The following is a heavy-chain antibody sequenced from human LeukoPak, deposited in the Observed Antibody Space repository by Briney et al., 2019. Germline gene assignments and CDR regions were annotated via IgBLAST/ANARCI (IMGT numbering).Heavy chain of an antibody. CDR2: INSDGSST. J-gene: IGHJ4*02. CDR3: VRMVRGVYYFDY. Sequence: GGSLRLSCAASGFTFSSYWMHWARQARGKGLVWVSRINSDGSSTSYADSVKGRFTISRDNAKNTLYLQMNSLRAEDTAVYYCVRMVRGVYYFDYWGQGTLVTVSS. V-gene: IGHV3-74*01. CDR1: GFTFSSYW. D-gene: IGHD3-10*01.